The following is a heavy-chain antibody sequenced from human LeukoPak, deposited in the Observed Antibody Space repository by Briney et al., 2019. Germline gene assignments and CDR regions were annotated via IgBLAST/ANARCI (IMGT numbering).Heavy chain of an antibody. Sequence: GGSLRLSCAASGFAFTIYDMHWVRQPTGKGLEWVSAIGTTDNTYYIDSVKGRFTISRENAKNSLYLQMNSLRAEDTAIYYCARVPTNSWYNWFDPWGQGTLVTVSS. V-gene: IGHV3-13*01. CDR3: ARVPTNSWYNWFDP. CDR2: IGTTDNT. J-gene: IGHJ5*02. D-gene: IGHD2-8*01. CDR1: GFAFTIYD.